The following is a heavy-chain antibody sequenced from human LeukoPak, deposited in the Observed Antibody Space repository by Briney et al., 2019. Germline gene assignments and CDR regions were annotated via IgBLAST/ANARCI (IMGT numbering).Heavy chain of an antibody. CDR1: GFTFSSYG. Sequence: PGGSLRLSCTASGFTFSSYGMHWVRQAPGKGLEWMAFIRYDGSNKYYADSVKGRFTISRDNSKNTLYLQMNSLRAEDTAVYYCAKRPPYYGSGNYYTYFDYWGQGTLVTVSS. V-gene: IGHV3-30*02. CDR2: IRYDGSNK. CDR3: AKRPPYYGSGNYYTYFDY. J-gene: IGHJ4*02. D-gene: IGHD3-10*01.